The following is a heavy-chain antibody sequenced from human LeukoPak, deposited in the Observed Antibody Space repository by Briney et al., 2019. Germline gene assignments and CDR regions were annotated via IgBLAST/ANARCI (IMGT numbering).Heavy chain of an antibody. CDR2: INTDGTAT. CDR1: GLTFSTYW. J-gene: IGHJ4*02. D-gene: IGHD1-14*01. Sequence: GGSLRLSCAASGLTFSTYWKHWVRQAPGKGLVWVSHINTDGTATTYADSVKGRFTISRDNAKNTMYLQMNSLRAEDTAMYYCVRDSNLSFDYWGQGTLVTASS. CDR3: VRDSNLSFDY. V-gene: IGHV3-74*01.